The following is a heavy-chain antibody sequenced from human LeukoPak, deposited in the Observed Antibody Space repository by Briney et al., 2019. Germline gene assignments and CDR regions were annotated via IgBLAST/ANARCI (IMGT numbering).Heavy chain of an antibody. J-gene: IGHJ5*02. CDR1: GFSLSTSGVG. Sequence: SGPTLVKPPQTLTLTCTFSGFSLSTSGVGVGWIRQPPGKALEWLALIYWDDDKRYSPSLKSRLTITKDTSKNQVVLTMTNMGPVDTATYYCAHISTMVRGVTDWFDPWGQGTLVTVSS. CDR3: AHISTMVRGVTDWFDP. V-gene: IGHV2-5*02. D-gene: IGHD3-10*01. CDR2: IYWDDDK.